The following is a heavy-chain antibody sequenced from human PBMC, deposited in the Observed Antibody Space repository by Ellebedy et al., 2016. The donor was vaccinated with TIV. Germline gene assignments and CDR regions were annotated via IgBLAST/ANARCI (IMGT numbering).Heavy chain of an antibody. CDR3: TTDDYGDYVNYYYYGMDV. D-gene: IGHD4-17*01. Sequence: GESLKISCAASGFTFSSYSMNWVRQAPGKGLEWVGRIKSKTDGGTTDYAAPVKGRFTISRDDSKNTLYLQMNSLKTEDTAVYYCTTDDYGDYVNYYYYGMDVWGQGTTVTVSS. CDR1: GFTFSSYS. J-gene: IGHJ6*02. V-gene: IGHV3-15*01. CDR2: IKSKTDGGTT.